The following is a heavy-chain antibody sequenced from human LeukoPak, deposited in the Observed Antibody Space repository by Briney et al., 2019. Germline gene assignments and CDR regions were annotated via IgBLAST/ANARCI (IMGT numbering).Heavy chain of an antibody. CDR3: ARGQADWLFPFDY. Sequence: GGSLRLSCAASGFTFSSYAMHWVRQAPGKGLEYVSAISSDGGSTYYANSVKGRFTISRDNSKNTLYLQMGSLRAEDMAVYYCARGQADWLFPFDYWGQGTLVTVSS. D-gene: IGHD3-9*01. CDR2: ISSDGGST. V-gene: IGHV3-64*01. J-gene: IGHJ4*02. CDR1: GFTFSSYA.